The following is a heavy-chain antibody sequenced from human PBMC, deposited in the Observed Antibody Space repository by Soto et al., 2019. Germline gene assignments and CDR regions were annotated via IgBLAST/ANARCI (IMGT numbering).Heavy chain of an antibody. D-gene: IGHD3-10*01. V-gene: IGHV3-30*18. Sequence: QVQLVESGGGVVQPGRSLRLSCAASGFTFSSYGMHWVRQAPGKGLEWVAVISYDGSNKYYADSVKGRFTISRDNSKNTLYLQMNSLRAEDTAVYYCAKDRRDLRGIGYFGYLGQGTLVTVSS. J-gene: IGHJ4*02. CDR2: ISYDGSNK. CDR3: AKDRRDLRGIGYFGY. CDR1: GFTFSSYG.